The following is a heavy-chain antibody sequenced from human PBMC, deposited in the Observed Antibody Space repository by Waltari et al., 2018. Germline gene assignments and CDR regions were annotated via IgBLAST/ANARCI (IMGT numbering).Heavy chain of an antibody. J-gene: IGHJ4*02. D-gene: IGHD6-19*01. CDR1: GFTVSSNY. CDR3: ARGAVAGHFDY. Sequence: EVQLVESGGGLIQPGGSLRLSCAASGFTVSSNYMSWVRQAPGKGLEWASVIYSGGSTYNAASVKGRFTISRDNSKNTLYLQMNSLRAEDTAVYYCARGAVAGHFDYWGQGTLVTVSS. CDR2: IYSGGST. V-gene: IGHV3-53*01.